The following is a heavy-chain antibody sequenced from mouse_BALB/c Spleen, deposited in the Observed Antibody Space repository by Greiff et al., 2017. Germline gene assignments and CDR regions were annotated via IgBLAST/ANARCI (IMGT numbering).Heavy chain of an antibody. J-gene: IGHJ3*01. CDR1: GYTFTSYW. D-gene: IGHD2-2*01. Sequence: VQLQQSGAELAKPGASVKMSCKASGYTFTSYWMHWVKQRPGQGLEWIGYINPSTGYTEYNQKFKDKATLTADKSSSTAYMQLSSLTSEDSAVYYCARSGYGGSFAYWGQGTLVTVSA. CDR2: INPSTGYT. V-gene: IGHV1-7*01. CDR3: ARSGYGGSFAY.